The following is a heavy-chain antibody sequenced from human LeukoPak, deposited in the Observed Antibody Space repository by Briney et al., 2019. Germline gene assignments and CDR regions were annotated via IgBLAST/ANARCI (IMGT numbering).Heavy chain of an antibody. CDR2: IYSGGST. CDR3: ARERSGYYPSFFDY. J-gene: IGHJ4*02. D-gene: IGHD3-22*01. V-gene: IGHV3-53*01. Sequence: GGSLRLSCAASGFTVGSNYMSWVRQAPGKGLEWVSVIYSGGSTYYADSVKGRFTISRDNSKNTLYLQMNSLRAEDTAVYYCARERSGYYPSFFDYWRQGTLVTVSS. CDR1: GFTVGSNY.